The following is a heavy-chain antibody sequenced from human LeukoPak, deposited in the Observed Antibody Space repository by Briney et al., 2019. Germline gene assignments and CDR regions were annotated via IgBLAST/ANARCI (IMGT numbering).Heavy chain of an antibody. CDR2: INPSGGST. J-gene: IGHJ4*02. CDR3: ARDQRPYCSSTSCYGGGEVDY. V-gene: IGHV1-46*01. Sequence: GASVKVSCKASGYTFTSYYMHWVRQAPGQGLEWMGIINPSGGSTSYAQKFQGRVTITADESTSTAYMELRSLRFDDTAVYYCARDQRPYCSSTSCYGGGEVDYWGQGTLVTVSS. CDR1: GYTFTSYY. D-gene: IGHD2-2*01.